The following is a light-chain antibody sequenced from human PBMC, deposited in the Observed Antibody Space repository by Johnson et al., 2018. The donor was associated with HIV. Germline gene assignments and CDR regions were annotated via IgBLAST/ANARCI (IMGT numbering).Light chain of an antibody. Sequence: QSVFTQPPSVSAAPGQKVTISCSGSSSNIGKNYVCWYQQLPGTAPKLLIYDNNKRPSGIPDRFSGSRSGTSATLGITGPQTGDEADYYCGTWDSSLCVYVVGTGTKVTVL. J-gene: IGLJ1*01. CDR2: DNN. CDR3: GTWDSSLCVYV. V-gene: IGLV1-51*01. CDR1: SSNIGKNY.